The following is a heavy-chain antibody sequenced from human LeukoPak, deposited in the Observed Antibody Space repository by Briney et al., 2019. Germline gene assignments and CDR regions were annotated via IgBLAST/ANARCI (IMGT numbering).Heavy chain of an antibody. D-gene: IGHD6-13*01. CDR1: GYTFTNYD. CDR3: ARGPVSTHGMDV. V-gene: IGHV1-8*01. CDR2: RNPNSGRT. Sequence: ASVKVSCKASGYTFTNYDINWVRQATGQGLEWMGWRNPNSGRTGFVQKFQGRLTMTADTSISTAYMELSSLTSDDTAVYYCARGPVSTHGMDVWGQGTTVTVSS. J-gene: IGHJ6*02.